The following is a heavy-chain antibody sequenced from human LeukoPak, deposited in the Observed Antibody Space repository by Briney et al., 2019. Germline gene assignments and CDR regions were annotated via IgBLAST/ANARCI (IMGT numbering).Heavy chain of an antibody. CDR3: AKWSLYPSVVPASHY. CDR2: IRYDGSNK. D-gene: IGHD2-2*01. Sequence: GGSLRLSCAASGFTFSSYGMHWVRQAPGKGLEWVAFIRYDGSNKYYADSVKGRFTISRDNSKNTLYLQMNSLRAEDTAVYYCAKWSLYPSVVPASHYWGQGTLVTVSS. J-gene: IGHJ4*02. V-gene: IGHV3-30*02. CDR1: GFTFSSYG.